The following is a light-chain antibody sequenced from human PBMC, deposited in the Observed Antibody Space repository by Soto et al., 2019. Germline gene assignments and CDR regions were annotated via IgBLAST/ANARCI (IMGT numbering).Light chain of an antibody. CDR1: HSVSSSY. CDR2: DAS. J-gene: IGKJ5*01. CDR3: QQRSNWPIT. V-gene: IGKV3-11*01. Sequence: EIVLTQSPGTLSLSPGERATLSCMATHSVSSSYLAWYQQKPGQAPRLLIYDASNRATSIPARFSGSGSGTDFTLTISSLEPEDFAVYYCQQRSNWPITFGQGTRLEIK.